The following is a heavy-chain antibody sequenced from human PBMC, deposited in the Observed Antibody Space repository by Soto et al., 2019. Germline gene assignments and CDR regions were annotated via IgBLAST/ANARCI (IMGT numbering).Heavy chain of an antibody. CDR3: ARHFDVDPSLDHYYFDL. J-gene: IGHJ2*01. V-gene: IGHV4-4*07. CDR1: GVSVTPYF. Sequence: SETLSLTCTVSGVSVTPYFWSWIRQPAGEAPEWLGHIYASGRTTYNPSLKSRVTMFVSQTQVSLRLTSVTAADTAVYYCARHFDVDPSLDHYYFDLWGRGALVTVSS. D-gene: IGHD3-9*01. CDR2: IYASGRT.